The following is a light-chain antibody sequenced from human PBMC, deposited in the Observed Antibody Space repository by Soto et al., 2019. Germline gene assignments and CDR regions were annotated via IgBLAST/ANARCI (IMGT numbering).Light chain of an antibody. Sequence: DIQLTQSPSILSPSIGESVTITCRASRVISTSLAWYQVKPGKAPKLLIYAASTLESGVPSRFSATVSGTEFSLTITSLQPEDFATYYCQQLFDSPITFGQGTRLEIK. V-gene: IGKV1-9*01. J-gene: IGKJ5*01. CDR1: RVISTS. CDR3: QQLFDSPIT. CDR2: AAS.